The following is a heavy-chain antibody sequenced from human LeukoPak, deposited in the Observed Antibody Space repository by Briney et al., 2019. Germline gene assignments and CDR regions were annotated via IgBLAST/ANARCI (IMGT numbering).Heavy chain of an antibody. Sequence: SETLSLTCAVYGGSFSGYYWSWIRQPPGKGLEWIGEINHSGSTNYNPSLKSRVTISVDTSKNQFSLKLSSVTAADTAVYYCARKPPMYYYDSSAYRKSSAFDIWGQGTMVTVSS. CDR1: GGSFSGYY. V-gene: IGHV4-34*01. J-gene: IGHJ3*02. CDR2: INHSGST. CDR3: ARKPPMYYYDSSAYRKSSAFDI. D-gene: IGHD3-22*01.